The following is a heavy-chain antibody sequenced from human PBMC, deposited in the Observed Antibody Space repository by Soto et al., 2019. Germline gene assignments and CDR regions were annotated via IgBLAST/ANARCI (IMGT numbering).Heavy chain of an antibody. CDR1: GFSFSSYS. Sequence: EVQLVESGGGLVKPGGSLRLSCAASGFSFSSYSMNWVRQAPGKGLEWVSSISSSASHINYADSVKGRFTISRDNAKKSLYLQMNIQRAEDTAVYYCARGYTGYCSGGTCYWFDPWGQGALVTVAS. CDR3: ARGYTGYCSGGTCYWFDP. D-gene: IGHD2-15*01. CDR2: ISSSASHI. J-gene: IGHJ5*02. V-gene: IGHV3-21*01.